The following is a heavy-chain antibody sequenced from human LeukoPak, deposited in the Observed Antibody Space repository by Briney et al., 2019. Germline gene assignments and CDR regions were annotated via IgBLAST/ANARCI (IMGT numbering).Heavy chain of an antibody. J-gene: IGHJ4*02. CDR3: AKDSGDFRYCSGGSCHGPGYFDY. V-gene: IGHV3-23*01. Sequence: GGSLRLSCAASGFTFSSYAMSWVRQAPEKGLEWVSAISGSGGSTYYADSVKGRFTISRDNSKNTLYLQMNSLRAEDTAVYYCAKDSGDFRYCSGGSCHGPGYFDYWGQGTLVTVSS. D-gene: IGHD2-15*01. CDR2: ISGSGGST. CDR1: GFTFSSYA.